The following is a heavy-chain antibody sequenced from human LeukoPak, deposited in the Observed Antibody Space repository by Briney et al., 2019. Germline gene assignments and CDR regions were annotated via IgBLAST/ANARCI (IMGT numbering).Heavy chain of an antibody. CDR3: AKELPYSSSWYYFDY. CDR1: GFTFSSYG. Sequence: GGSLRLSCAASGFTFSSYGMHWVRQAPGKGLEWVSYISSSSSTIYYADSVKGRFTISRDNAKNSLYLQMNSLRAEDTAVYYCAKELPYSSSWYYFDYWGQGTLVTVSS. V-gene: IGHV3-48*01. D-gene: IGHD6-13*01. CDR2: ISSSSSTI. J-gene: IGHJ4*02.